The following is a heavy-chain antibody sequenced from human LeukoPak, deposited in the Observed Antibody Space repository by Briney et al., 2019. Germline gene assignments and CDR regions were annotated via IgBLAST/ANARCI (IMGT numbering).Heavy chain of an antibody. CDR2: IKGKTDGETT. CDR1: GFIFSNAW. Sequence: GGSLRLSCAAPGFIFSNAWMNWVRQAPGKGLEWVGRIKGKTDGETTDYAAPVKGRFTISRDDSENTLYLQMNSLESEDTALYYCITGARGLDYWGQGILVTVSS. J-gene: IGHJ4*02. V-gene: IGHV3-15*01. D-gene: IGHD5-12*01. CDR3: ITGARGLDY.